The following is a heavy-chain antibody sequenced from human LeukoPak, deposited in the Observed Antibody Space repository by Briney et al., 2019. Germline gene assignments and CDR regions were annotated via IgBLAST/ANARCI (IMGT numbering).Heavy chain of an antibody. CDR2: IKQDGSEK. CDR1: GFTFGSYW. Sequence: GGSLRLSCAASGFTFGSYWMHWVRQAPGKGLEWVANIKQDGSEKYYVDSVKGRFTISRDNAENSLSLQMNSVRAEDTAVYYCASAGGDTRSPLPFYYWGQGTLVTVSS. J-gene: IGHJ4*02. D-gene: IGHD2-2*01. CDR3: ASAGGDTRSPLPFYY. V-gene: IGHV3-7*03.